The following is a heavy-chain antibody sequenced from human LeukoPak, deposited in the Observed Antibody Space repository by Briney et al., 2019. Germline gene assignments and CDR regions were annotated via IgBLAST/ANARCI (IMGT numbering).Heavy chain of an antibody. CDR3: AKFADLIAVAGTTFEFDY. Sequence: GGSLRLSCAASGFTFSSYAMHWVRQAPGKGLDWVAVISYDGSNKYYADSVKGRFTISRDNSKNTLYLQMNSLRAEDTAVYYCAKFADLIAVAGTTFEFDYWGQGTLVTVSS. J-gene: IGHJ4*02. V-gene: IGHV3-30*18. CDR1: GFTFSSYA. CDR2: ISYDGSNK. D-gene: IGHD6-19*01.